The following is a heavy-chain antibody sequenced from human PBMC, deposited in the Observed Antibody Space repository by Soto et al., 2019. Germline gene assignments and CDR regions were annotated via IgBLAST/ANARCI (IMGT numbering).Heavy chain of an antibody. CDR2: IFHTGVT. D-gene: IGHD3-22*01. CDR3: ARGIHHYNTGEFVFDY. CDR1: NGSISPYY. V-gene: IGHV4-59*01. Sequence: QVQLQESGPGLVKPPETLSLTCTISNGSISPYYWSWIRQSPGKGLEWIGYIFHTGVTNHNPSLRGRVTVSIDTSRNQFALNLSSVTAADTAMYLCARGIHHYNTGEFVFDYWGQGALVTVSS. J-gene: IGHJ4*02.